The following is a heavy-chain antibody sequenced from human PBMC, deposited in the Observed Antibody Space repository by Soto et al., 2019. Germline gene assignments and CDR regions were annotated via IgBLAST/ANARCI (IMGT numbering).Heavy chain of an antibody. CDR1: GFTFSSYA. J-gene: IGHJ6*02. V-gene: IGHV3-23*01. CDR2: ISGSGGST. D-gene: IGHD2-21*02. CDR3: AKAKGAYCGGDCYPLRPYYYYYGMDV. Sequence: EVQLLESGGGLVQPGGSLRLSCAASGFTFSSYAMSWVRQAPGKGLEWVSAISGSGGSTYYADSVKGRFTISRDNSKNTMYLQMNSLSAEDTAVYYCAKAKGAYCGGDCYPLRPYYYYYGMDVWGQGTTVTVSS.